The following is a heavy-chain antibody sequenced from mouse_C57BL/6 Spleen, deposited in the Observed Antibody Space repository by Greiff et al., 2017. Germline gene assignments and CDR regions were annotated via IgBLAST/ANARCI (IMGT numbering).Heavy chain of an antibody. V-gene: IGHV1-80*01. CDR1: GYAFSSYW. D-gene: IGHD2-1*01. CDR2: IYPGDGDT. Sequence: QVQLQQSGAELVKPGASVKISCKASGYAFSSYWMNWVKQRPGKGLEWIGQIYPGDGDTTYNGKFKGKATLTADKSSSTAYKQLSSLTSEDSAVYFCARGGGNYEGAWFAYWGQGTLVTVSA. J-gene: IGHJ3*01. CDR3: ARGGGNYEGAWFAY.